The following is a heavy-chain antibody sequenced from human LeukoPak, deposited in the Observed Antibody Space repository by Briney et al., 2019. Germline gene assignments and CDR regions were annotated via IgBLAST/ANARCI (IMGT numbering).Heavy chain of an antibody. CDR2: ICTSGST. CDR1: GGSISSGSYY. J-gene: IGHJ3*02. V-gene: IGHV4-61*02. CDR3: ARGPRIVGSPAAFDI. Sequence: SETLSLTCTVSGGSISSGSYYWSWIRQPAGKGLEWIGRICTSGSTNYNPSLKSRVTISVDTSKNQFSLKLSSVTAADTAVYYCARGPRIVGSPAAFDIWGQGTMVTVSS. D-gene: IGHD1-26*01.